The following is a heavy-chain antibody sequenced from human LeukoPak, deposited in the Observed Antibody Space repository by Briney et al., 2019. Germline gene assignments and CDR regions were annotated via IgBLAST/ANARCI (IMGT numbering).Heavy chain of an antibody. J-gene: IGHJ4*02. Sequence: SETLSLTCAVYGGSFSGYYWSWIRQPPGKGLEWIGYIYYSGSTNYNPSLKSRVTISVDTSKNQFSPKLSSVTAADTAVYYCARVASGSYLWGQGTLVTVSS. V-gene: IGHV4-59*01. CDR3: ARVASGSYL. CDR2: IYYSGST. D-gene: IGHD1-26*01. CDR1: GGSFSGYY.